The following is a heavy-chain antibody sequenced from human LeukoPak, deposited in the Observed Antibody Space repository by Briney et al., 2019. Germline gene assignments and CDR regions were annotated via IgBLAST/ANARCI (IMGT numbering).Heavy chain of an antibody. J-gene: IGHJ4*02. D-gene: IGHD3-9*01. CDR2: ISTYNGNT. V-gene: IGHV1-18*01. CDR1: GYTFISYG. Sequence: ASVKVSCKGSGYTFISYGISWVRQAPGQGLEWMGWISTYNGNTNYAQKLQGRVTMTTDTSTSTAYMELRSLRSDDTAVYYCAKDGDVLRYFAWLSHFDYWGQGTLVTVSS. CDR3: AKDGDVLRYFAWLSHFDY.